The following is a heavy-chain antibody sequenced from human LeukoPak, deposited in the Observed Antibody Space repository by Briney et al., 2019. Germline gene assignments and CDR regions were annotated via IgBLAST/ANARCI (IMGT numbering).Heavy chain of an antibody. CDR3: ARVAYSGYDYRGYFDY. CDR2: MNPNSGNT. CDR1: GYTFTGYY. D-gene: IGHD5-12*01. Sequence: ASVKVSCKASGYTFTGYYMHWVRQAPGQGLEWMGWMNPNSGNTGYAQKFQGRVTMTRNTSISTAYMELSSLRTEDTAVYYCARVAYSGYDYRGYFDYWGQGTLVTVSS. V-gene: IGHV1-8*02. J-gene: IGHJ4*02.